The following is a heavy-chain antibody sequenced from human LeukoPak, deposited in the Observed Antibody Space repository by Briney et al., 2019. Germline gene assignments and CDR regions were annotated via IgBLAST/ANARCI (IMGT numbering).Heavy chain of an antibody. J-gene: IGHJ4*02. Sequence: GGSLRLSCAASGFTFSSYSMNWVRQAPGKGLEWVSYISSSSSTIYYADSVKGRFTISRDNAKNSLYLQMYSLRAEDTAVYYCAREERRGATVAGPFDYWGQGTLVTVSS. D-gene: IGHD6-19*01. V-gene: IGHV3-48*04. CDR3: AREERRGATVAGPFDY. CDR1: GFTFSSYS. CDR2: ISSSSSTI.